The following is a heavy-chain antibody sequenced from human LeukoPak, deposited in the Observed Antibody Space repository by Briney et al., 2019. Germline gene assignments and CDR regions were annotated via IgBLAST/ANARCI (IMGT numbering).Heavy chain of an antibody. J-gene: IGHJ4*02. V-gene: IGHV4-4*02. CDR3: ARHVESLGAGFPFDF. CDR2: ISFHERT. Sequence: SETLSLTCAVSGGSISSSNWWSWVRQPPGKGLEWIGTISFHERTYYNPSLKSRVSISRDTSKNQFSLRLRSVTAADTAMYYCARHVESLGAGFPFDFWGQGTLVTVSS. D-gene: IGHD3-16*01. CDR1: GGSISSSNW.